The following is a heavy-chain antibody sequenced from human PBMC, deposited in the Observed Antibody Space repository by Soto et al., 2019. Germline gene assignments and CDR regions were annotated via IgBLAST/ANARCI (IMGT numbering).Heavy chain of an antibody. D-gene: IGHD3-16*01. Sequence: LSLTCTVSGGSISSSSYYWGWIRQPPGKGLEWIGSIYYSGSTYYNPSLKSRVTISVDTSKNQFSLKLSSVTAADTAVYYCWAFGGDWFDPWGQGTLVTVPQ. J-gene: IGHJ5*02. CDR1: GGSISSSSYY. CDR3: WAFGGDWFDP. V-gene: IGHV4-39*01. CDR2: IYYSGST.